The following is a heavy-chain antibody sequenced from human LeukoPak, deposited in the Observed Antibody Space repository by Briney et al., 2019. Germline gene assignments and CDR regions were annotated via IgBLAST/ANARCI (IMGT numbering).Heavy chain of an antibody. Sequence: GGSLRLSCAASGFTVSSNYMSWVRQAPGKGLEWVSVIHSGGSTYYADSVKGRFTISRDNSKNTLYLQMNSLGAEDTAVYYCASRYSSGWYGSDYWGQGALVTVSS. D-gene: IGHD6-19*01. CDR3: ASRYSSGWYGSDY. V-gene: IGHV3-66*01. J-gene: IGHJ4*02. CDR1: GFTVSSNY. CDR2: IHSGGST.